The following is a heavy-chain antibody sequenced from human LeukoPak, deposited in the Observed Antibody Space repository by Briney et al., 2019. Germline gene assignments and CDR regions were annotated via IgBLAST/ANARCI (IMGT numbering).Heavy chain of an antibody. V-gene: IGHV7-4-1*02. CDR3: ARDLGITMVRPVAYGY. CDR1: GYTFTSYA. Sequence: ASVKVSCKASGYTFTSYAMNWVRQAPGQGLEWMGWINTNTGNPTYAQGFTGRFVFSLDTSVSTAYLQISSLKAEEPAVYYCARDLGITMVRPVAYGYWGQGTLVTVSS. D-gene: IGHD3-10*01. CDR2: INTNTGNP. J-gene: IGHJ4*02.